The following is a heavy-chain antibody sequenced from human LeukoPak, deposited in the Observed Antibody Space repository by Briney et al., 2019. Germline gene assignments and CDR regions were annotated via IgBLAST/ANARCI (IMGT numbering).Heavy chain of an antibody. D-gene: IGHD3-10*02. J-gene: IGHJ3*02. CDR1: GFSVSSDY. CDR2: IYSGGNT. V-gene: IGHV3-53*01. CDR3: ARDRVMGNTMSGGFDI. Sequence: GGSLRLSCAASGFSVSSDYMSWVRRAPGKGLKWVSVIYSGGNTYYADSVKGRFTISRDNSKNTLYLQMNSLRAEDTAVYYCARDRVMGNTMSGGFDIWGQGTMVTVSS.